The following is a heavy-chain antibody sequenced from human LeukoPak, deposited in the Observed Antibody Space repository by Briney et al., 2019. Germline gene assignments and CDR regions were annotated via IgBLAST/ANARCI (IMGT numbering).Heavy chain of an antibody. CDR2: IAATSGST. D-gene: IGHD4-17*01. Sequence: GGSLRLSCAASGFTFRNYAMNWVRQAPGKGLEWVSSIAATSGSTYYADSVKGRFTISRDNSKNTLYLQMNSLRAEDTALYYCAKAAYGDRVNWFDPWGQGTLVTVSS. V-gene: IGHV3-23*01. CDR1: GFTFRNYA. CDR3: AKAAYGDRVNWFDP. J-gene: IGHJ5*02.